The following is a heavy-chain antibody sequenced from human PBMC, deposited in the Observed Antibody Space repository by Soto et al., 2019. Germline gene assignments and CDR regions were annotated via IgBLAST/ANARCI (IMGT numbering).Heavy chain of an antibody. J-gene: IGHJ4*02. CDR2: ISPAAAVN. CDR3: ARQGTSRGSDHAAFDL. Sequence: VESVKVSWQASGYTFIYFWVAWVRQVPGKGLEWLGVISPAAAVNRYSPSFEVHVTISAAKSTNTAYLQWSSLEAADTAIYYRARQGTSRGSDHAAFDLCSQGTLVT. V-gene: IGHV5-51*01. CDR1: GYTFIYFW. D-gene: IGHD3-10*01.